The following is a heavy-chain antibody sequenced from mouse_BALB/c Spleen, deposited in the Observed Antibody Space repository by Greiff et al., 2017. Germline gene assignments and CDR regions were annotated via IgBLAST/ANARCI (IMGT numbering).Heavy chain of an antibody. J-gene: IGHJ4*01. V-gene: IGHV1-55*01. CDR3: ARTRLGRYYYAMDY. Sequence: QVQLQQPGAELVKPGTSVTLSCKASGYNFTSYWINWVRLRPGQGLEWIGDICPGGGSTNYNEKFKSKSTLTVDTSSSTAYMQLSSLASEDSALYYCARTRLGRYYYAMDYWGQGTSVTVSS. D-gene: IGHD4-1*01. CDR2: ICPGGGST. CDR1: GYNFTSYW.